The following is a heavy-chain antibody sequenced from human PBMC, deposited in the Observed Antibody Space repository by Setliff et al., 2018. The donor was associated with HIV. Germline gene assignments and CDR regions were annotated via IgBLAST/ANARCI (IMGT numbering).Heavy chain of an antibody. CDR3: AREGLWNCRGGTCNDGLDI. Sequence: SETLSLTCTVSGGSIGTYYWNWIRLPAGKGLEWIGRIYASGTNYNPSLKGRVTMSLDTSKRQFSLKLTSVTAADTAVYYCAREGLWNCRGGTCNDGLDIWGQGTKVTVSS. D-gene: IGHD2-15*01. J-gene: IGHJ3*02. CDR2: IYASGT. V-gene: IGHV4-4*07. CDR1: GGSIGTYY.